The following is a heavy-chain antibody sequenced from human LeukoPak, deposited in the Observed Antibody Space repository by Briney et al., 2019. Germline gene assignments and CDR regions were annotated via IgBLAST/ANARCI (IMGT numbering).Heavy chain of an antibody. V-gene: IGHV3-23*01. CDR3: AKERGGTTPRFDN. D-gene: IGHD1-7*01. CDR1: GFTFDDYG. Sequence: PGGSLRLSCAASGFTFDDYGMSWVRQAPGKGLEWVSGISGSGTSTYYADSVKGRFTLSRDSSKNTLYLQMNSLRAEDTAVYYCAKERGGTTPRFDNWGQGTLVTVSS. CDR2: ISGSGTST. J-gene: IGHJ4*02.